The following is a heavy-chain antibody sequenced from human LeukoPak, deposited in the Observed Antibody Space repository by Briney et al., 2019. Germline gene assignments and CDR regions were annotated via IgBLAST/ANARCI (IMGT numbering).Heavy chain of an antibody. D-gene: IGHD2-15*01. V-gene: IGHV3-23*01. CDR1: GFTFSSYA. CDR2: INGVGDST. CDR3: AKGGLSPDY. Sequence: GGSLRLSCAASGFTFSSYAMNWVRHAPGKGLEWVSGINGVGDSTFYADSVKGRFTISRDNSNNMLYLQMNSLRAEDTAVYYCAKGGLSPDYWGQGTLVTVSS. J-gene: IGHJ4*02.